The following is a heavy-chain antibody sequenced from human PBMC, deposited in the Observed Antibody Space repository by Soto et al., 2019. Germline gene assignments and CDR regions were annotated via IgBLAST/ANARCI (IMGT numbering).Heavy chain of an antibody. CDR3: AKDVVILRYFGLDAFDI. Sequence: GGSLRLSCAASGFTFSSYGMHWVRQAPGKGLEWVAVISYDGSNKYYADSVKGRFTISSDNSKNTLYLQMNSLRAEDTAVYYCAKDVVILRYFGLDAFDISGQGTMVTDSS. CDR2: ISYDGSNK. D-gene: IGHD3-9*01. J-gene: IGHJ3*02. CDR1: GFTFSSYG. V-gene: IGHV3-30*18.